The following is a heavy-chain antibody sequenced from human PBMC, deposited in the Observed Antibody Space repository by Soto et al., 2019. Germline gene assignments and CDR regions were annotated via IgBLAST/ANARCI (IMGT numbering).Heavy chain of an antibody. CDR1: GFSLTNTRMG. J-gene: IGHJ6*02. CDR2: IFSNDEK. V-gene: IGHV2-26*01. CDR3: ARGIKSYSYGMDV. Sequence: QVTLKESGPVLVNPTETLTLTCTVSGFSLTNTRMGVSWIRQPPGKALEWLAHIFSNDEKSYSTSLKSRLTISNDTSKSQVVLTMTNVDPVDTATYYCARGIKSYSYGMDVWGQGTTVSVSS. D-gene: IGHD5-12*01.